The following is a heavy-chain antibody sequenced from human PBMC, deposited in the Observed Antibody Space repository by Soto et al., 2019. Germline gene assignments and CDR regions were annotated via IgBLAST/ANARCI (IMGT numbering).Heavy chain of an antibody. CDR2: IGTSDNNI. CDR3: AREELNCGGDCFAF. CDR1: GFTFTSYE. V-gene: IGHV3-48*03. D-gene: IGHD2-21*01. Sequence: GGSLRLSCAASGFTFTSYEFNWVRQAPGKGLEWISYIGTSDNNIYYADSVKGRFTVSRDNARNSLYLQMNSLRAEDTAIYYCAREELNCGGDCFAFWGQGALVTVS. J-gene: IGHJ4*02.